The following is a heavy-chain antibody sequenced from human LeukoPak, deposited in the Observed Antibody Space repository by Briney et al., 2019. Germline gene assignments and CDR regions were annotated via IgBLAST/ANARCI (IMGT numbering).Heavy chain of an antibody. CDR2: IYDSGST. CDR1: GRSISSGGFC. V-gene: IGHV4-30-2*01. J-gene: IGHJ4*02. Sequence: SETLSLTCAVSGRSISSGGFCWSWIRQPPGKGLEWFGYIYDSGSTYYNPSLKSRVTISVDRSKNQFSLKLSSVTAADTAVYYCASSLSSSWYKGFDYWGQGTLVTVSS. D-gene: IGHD6-13*01. CDR3: ASSLSSSWYKGFDY.